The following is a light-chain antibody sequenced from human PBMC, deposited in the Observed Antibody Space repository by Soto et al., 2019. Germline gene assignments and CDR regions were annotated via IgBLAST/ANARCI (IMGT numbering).Light chain of an antibody. CDR1: QSVGSAY. CDR3: HHYGTSPPST. CDR2: GAS. Sequence: EIVLTQSPGTLSLSPGERATLSCRASQSVGSAYLAWYQQKPGQAPRLLIYGASSRDIGIPDRFSGSGSGTDFTLTISRLEPEDFAVYYCHHYGTSPPSTFGGGTKVDIK. V-gene: IGKV3-20*01. J-gene: IGKJ4*01.